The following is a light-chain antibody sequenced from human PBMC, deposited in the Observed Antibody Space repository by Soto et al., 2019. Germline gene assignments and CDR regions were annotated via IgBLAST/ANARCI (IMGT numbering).Light chain of an antibody. J-gene: IGLJ1*01. CDR1: SSNIGADYD. CDR2: GNV. Sequence: QSVLTQPLSVSGAPGQRITISCTGSSSNIGADYDVHWYQQFPGTAPKLLIDGNVDRPSGVPDRFSASKSGTSASLAITGLQAEDEADYYCQAYDTSLSGVVFGTGTKLTVL. CDR3: QAYDTSLSGVV. V-gene: IGLV1-40*01.